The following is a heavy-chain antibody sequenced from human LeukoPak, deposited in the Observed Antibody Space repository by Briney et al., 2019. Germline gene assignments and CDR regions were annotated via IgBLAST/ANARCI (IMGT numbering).Heavy chain of an antibody. D-gene: IGHD5-24*01. Sequence: GGSLRLSCVASGFTFSNYWMNWVRRAPGKGLEWVANIKPDGGEQYYVDSVKGRFTISRDNAENSLYLQLSSLRAEDTAVYYCAREQRTFDYWGQGILVTVSS. CDR1: GFTFSNYW. CDR2: IKPDGGEQ. V-gene: IGHV3-7*03. CDR3: AREQRTFDY. J-gene: IGHJ4*02.